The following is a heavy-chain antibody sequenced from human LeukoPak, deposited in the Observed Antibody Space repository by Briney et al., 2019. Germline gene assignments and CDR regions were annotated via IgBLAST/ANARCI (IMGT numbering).Heavy chain of an antibody. D-gene: IGHD1-26*01. Sequence: GGSLRLSCAASGFTVSSNYMSWVRQAPGKGLEWVSVIYSGGSTYYADSVKGRFTISRDNSKNTLYLQMNSLRAEDTAVYYCAKGLWGLPYFDYWGQGTLVTVSS. CDR1: GFTVSSNY. CDR2: IYSGGST. V-gene: IGHV3-66*01. J-gene: IGHJ4*02. CDR3: AKGLWGLPYFDY.